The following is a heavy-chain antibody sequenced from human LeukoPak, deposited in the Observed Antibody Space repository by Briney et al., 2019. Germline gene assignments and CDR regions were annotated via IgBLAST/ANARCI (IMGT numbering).Heavy chain of an antibody. J-gene: IGHJ5*02. V-gene: IGHV3-7*01. Sequence: PGGSLRLSCAASGFTFSNYWMTWVRQAPGKGLEWVAGIKEDGSEKSYVDSVKGRFTISRDNAKTSLFLQMNSLGAEDTAVYYCVRGGSYSFDPWGQGILVTVSS. CDR1: GFTFSNYW. CDR3: VRGGSYSFDP. D-gene: IGHD1-26*01. CDR2: IKEDGSEK.